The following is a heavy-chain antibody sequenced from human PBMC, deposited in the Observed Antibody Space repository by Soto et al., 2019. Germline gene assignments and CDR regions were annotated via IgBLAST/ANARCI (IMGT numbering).Heavy chain of an antibody. V-gene: IGHV6-1*01. J-gene: IGHJ4*02. Sequence: PSQTLSLTCAISGDSVSSNSAAWNWIRQSPSRGLEWLGRTYYRSKWYNDYAVSVKSRITINPDTSKNQFSLQLNSVTPEDTAVYYCARAGYCSSTSCRVTIFGVVPTEFDYWGQGTLVTVSS. CDR3: ARAGYCSSTSCRVTIFGVVPTEFDY. D-gene: IGHD2-2*03. CDR1: GDSVSSNSAA. CDR2: TYYRSKWYN.